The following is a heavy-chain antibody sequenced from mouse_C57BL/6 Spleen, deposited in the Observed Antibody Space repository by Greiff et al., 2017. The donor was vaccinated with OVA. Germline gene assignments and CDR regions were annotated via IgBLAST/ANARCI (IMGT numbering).Heavy chain of an antibody. V-gene: IGHV1-55*01. CDR1: GYTFTSYW. D-gene: IGHD2-5*01. Sequence: QVQLQQSGAELVKPGASVKMSCKASGYTFTSYWITWVKQRPGQGLEWIGDIYPGSGSTNYNEKFKSKATLTVDTSSSTAYMQLSSLTSEDSAVYYCARYVYYSNSLDYWGQGTTLTVSS. J-gene: IGHJ2*01. CDR3: ARYVYYSNSLDY. CDR2: IYPGSGST.